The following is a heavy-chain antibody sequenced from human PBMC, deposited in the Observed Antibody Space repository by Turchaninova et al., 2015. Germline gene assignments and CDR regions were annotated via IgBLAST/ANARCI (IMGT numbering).Heavy chain of an antibody. Sequence: QVQLVQSGAEVKEPGASVKVSCKASGYTFTDSDIHWVRQAPGHGIEGRGRIYPNSAGTNYATKSQGRVTMNRDTSISTAYLEVSSLGSEDTAVYYCARNQDGYGYWGQGTLVTVSS. V-gene: IGHV1-2*06. J-gene: IGHJ4*02. CDR1: GYTFTDSD. CDR3: ARNQDGYGY. CDR2: IYPNSAGT. D-gene: IGHD5-24*01.